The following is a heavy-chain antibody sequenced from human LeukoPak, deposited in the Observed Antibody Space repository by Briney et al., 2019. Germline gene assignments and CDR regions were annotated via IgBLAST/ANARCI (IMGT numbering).Heavy chain of an antibody. V-gene: IGHV6-1*01. Sequence: SQTLSLTCAISGDSVSSNSAAWNWIRQSPSRGLEWLGRTYYRSKWYNGYAVSVKSRITINPDTSKNQFSLQLNSVTPEDTAVYYCARDYVWGSYRRRDWFDPWGQGTLVTVSS. CDR3: ARDYVWGSYRRRDWFDP. J-gene: IGHJ5*02. CDR1: GDSVSSNSAA. CDR2: TYYRSKWYN. D-gene: IGHD3-16*02.